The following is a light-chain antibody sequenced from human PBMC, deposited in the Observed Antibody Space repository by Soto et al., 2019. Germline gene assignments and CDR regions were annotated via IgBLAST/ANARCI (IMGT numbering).Light chain of an antibody. J-gene: IGLJ2*01. V-gene: IGLV2-14*01. Sequence: QSALTQPASVSGSPGRSITISCTGTSSDVGGYDYVSWYQQNPGKAPKLMIYDVSNRPSGVSNRFSGSKSGNTASLTISGLQAEDEADYYCSSYTSSSTLVVFGGGTKLTVL. CDR1: SSDVGGYDY. CDR2: DVS. CDR3: SSYTSSSTLVV.